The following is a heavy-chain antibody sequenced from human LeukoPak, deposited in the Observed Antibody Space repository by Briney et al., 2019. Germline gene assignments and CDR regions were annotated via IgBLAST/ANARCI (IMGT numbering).Heavy chain of an antibody. J-gene: IGHJ4*02. CDR3: ARRYCSSTSCYYFDY. D-gene: IGHD2-2*01. V-gene: IGHV1-2*02. CDR1: GYTFTDYY. Sequence: ASVKVSCKASGYTFTDYYMHWVRQAPGQGLEWMGWINANRGGANYAQRFQGRVTMTRDTSITTAYMELSRLKSDDTAVYYCARRYCSSTSCYYFDYWGQGTLVTVSS. CDR2: INANRGGA.